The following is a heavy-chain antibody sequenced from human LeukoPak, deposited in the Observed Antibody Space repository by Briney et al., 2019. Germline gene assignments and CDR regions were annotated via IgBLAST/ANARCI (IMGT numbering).Heavy chain of an antibody. CDR2: ISAYNGNT. V-gene: IGHV1-18*01. CDR3: APLGVATIPGD. D-gene: IGHD5-12*01. CDR1: GYTFTSYG. Sequence: ASVKVSCKASGYTFTSYGISWVRQAPGQGLEWMGWISAYNGNTNYAQKLQGRVTMTEDTSTDTAYMELSSLRSEDTAVYYCAPLGVATIPGDWGQGTLVTVSS. J-gene: IGHJ4*02.